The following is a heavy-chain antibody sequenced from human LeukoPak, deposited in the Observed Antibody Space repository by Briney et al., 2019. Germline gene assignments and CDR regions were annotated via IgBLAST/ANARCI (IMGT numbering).Heavy chain of an antibody. Sequence: PGGSLRLSCAASGFTFSSYAMSWVRQAAGKGLEWVSAISGSGGSTYYADSVKGRFTISRDNSKNTLYLQMNSLRAEDTAVYYCAKVGLVVVAANRGEDAFDIWGQGTMVTVSS. CDR1: GFTFSSYA. CDR3: AKVGLVVVAANRGEDAFDI. D-gene: IGHD2-15*01. J-gene: IGHJ3*02. CDR2: ISGSGGST. V-gene: IGHV3-23*01.